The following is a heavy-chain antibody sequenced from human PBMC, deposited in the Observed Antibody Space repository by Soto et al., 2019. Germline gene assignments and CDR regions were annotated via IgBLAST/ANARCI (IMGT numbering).Heavy chain of an antibody. CDR3: ARSIVVVTALDY. Sequence: SVKVSCKASGGTFSSYAISWVRQAPGQGLEWMGGIIPIFGTANYAQKLQGRVTMTTDTSTSTAYMELSSLRSEDTAVYYCARSIVVVTALDYWGQGTLVTVSS. D-gene: IGHD2-21*02. J-gene: IGHJ4*02. V-gene: IGHV1-69*05. CDR1: GGTFSSYA. CDR2: IIPIFGTA.